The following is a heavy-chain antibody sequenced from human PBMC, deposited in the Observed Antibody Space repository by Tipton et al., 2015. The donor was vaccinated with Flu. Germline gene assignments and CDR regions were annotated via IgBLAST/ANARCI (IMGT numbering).Heavy chain of an antibody. CDR2: IHHSGNT. D-gene: IGHD3-22*01. Sequence: TLSLTCAVSGDSISSRYYWGWIRQPPGRGLEWIGNIHHSGNTYYNPSLKSRVTISVDTSKNRFSLRLSSVTAADTAVYYCARADNSGYYGWPYYFDYWGQRTLVTVSS. J-gene: IGHJ4*02. CDR1: GDSISSRYY. V-gene: IGHV4-38-2*01. CDR3: ARADNSGYYGWPYYFDY.